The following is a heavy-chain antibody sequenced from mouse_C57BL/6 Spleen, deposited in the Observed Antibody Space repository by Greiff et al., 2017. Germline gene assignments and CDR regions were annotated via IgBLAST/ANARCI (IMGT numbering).Heavy chain of an antibody. J-gene: IGHJ2*01. Sequence: VQLQQSGAELVRPGASVTLSCKASGYTFTDNEMHWVKQTPVHGLEWIGAIDPETGGTAYNQKFKGKAILTADKSSSTAYMELRSLTSEDSAVYYCTRESSYYGNYDYWGQGTTLTVSS. D-gene: IGHD2-10*01. CDR3: TRESSYYGNYDY. V-gene: IGHV1-15*01. CDR1: GYTFTDNE. CDR2: IDPETGGT.